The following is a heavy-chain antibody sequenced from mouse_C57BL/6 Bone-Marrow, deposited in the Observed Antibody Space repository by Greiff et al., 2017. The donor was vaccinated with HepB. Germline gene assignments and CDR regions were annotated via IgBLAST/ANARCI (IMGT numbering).Heavy chain of an antibody. CDR3: ARHLHGAY. D-gene: IGHD1-2*01. J-gene: IGHJ3*01. V-gene: IGHV1-81*01. CDR2: IYPRSGNT. CDR1: GYTFTSHG. Sequence: QVQLKESGAELARPGASVKLSCKASGYTFTSHGISWVKQRTGQGLEWIGEIYPRSGNTYYNEKFKGKATLTADKSSSTAYMELRSLTSEDSAVYFCARHLHGAYWGQGTLVTVSA.